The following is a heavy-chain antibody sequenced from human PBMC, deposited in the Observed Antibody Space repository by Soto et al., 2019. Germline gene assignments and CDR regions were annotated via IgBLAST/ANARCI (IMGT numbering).Heavy chain of an antibody. CDR3: GRYVAAFDI. J-gene: IGHJ3*02. D-gene: IGHD3-16*01. CDR2: ISHGDVAT. Sequence: NLGGSLRLSCAASGFTFSDYYMSWIRQAPGKRLEWISSISHGDVATFYADSVKGRFTISRDNAKNSLYLQMNSLRAEDTAVYYCGRYVAAFDIWGQGTMVTVSS. V-gene: IGHV3-11*01. CDR1: GFTFSDYY.